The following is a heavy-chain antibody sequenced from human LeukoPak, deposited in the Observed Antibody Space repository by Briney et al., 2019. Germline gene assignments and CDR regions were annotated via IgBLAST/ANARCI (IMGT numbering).Heavy chain of an antibody. D-gene: IGHD6-6*01. CDR3: PRHWSWESSSPYCFDY. CDR1: GYSFTSYW. Sequence: GESLKISCKGFGYSFTSYWIGWGRQIPGQGLEGMGIIYPGDYDTRYCPYFQGQVPISADKSTSTAHLSLSRLKASDTDMSYCPRHWSWESSSPYCFDYWGQGTLVTVSS. V-gene: IGHV5-51*01. CDR2: IYPGDYDT. J-gene: IGHJ4*02.